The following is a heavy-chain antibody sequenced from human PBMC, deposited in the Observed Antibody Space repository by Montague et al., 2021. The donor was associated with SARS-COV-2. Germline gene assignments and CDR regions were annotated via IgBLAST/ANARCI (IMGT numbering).Heavy chain of an antibody. Sequence: SLRLSCAASGFTFSSYWMSWVRQAPGKGLEWVANIKQDGSEKYYVDSVKGRFTISRDNAKNSLYLQMNSLRAEDTAVYYCARDRRYNRNEVDALDNWGQGTMVTASS. V-gene: IGHV3-7*01. CDR1: GFTFSSYW. J-gene: IGHJ3*02. CDR2: IKQDGSEK. D-gene: IGHD1-1*01. CDR3: ARDRRYNRNEVDALDN.